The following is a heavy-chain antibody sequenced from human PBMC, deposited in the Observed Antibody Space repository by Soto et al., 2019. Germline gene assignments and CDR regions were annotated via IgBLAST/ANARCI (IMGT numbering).Heavy chain of an antibody. Sequence: QVQLVESGGGVVQPGRSLRLSCAASGFTFSSYGMHWVRQAPGKGLEWVAVIWYDGSNKYYADSVKGRFTISRDNSKNTLYLQMNSLRAEDTAVYYCAKNCRGSGQLESWFDPWGQGTLVTVSS. J-gene: IGHJ5*02. CDR3: AKNCRGSGQLESWFDP. CDR2: IWYDGSNK. V-gene: IGHV3-33*06. CDR1: GFTFSSYG. D-gene: IGHD3-16*01.